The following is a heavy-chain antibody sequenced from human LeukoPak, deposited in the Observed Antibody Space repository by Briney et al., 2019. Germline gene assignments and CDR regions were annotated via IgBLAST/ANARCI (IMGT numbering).Heavy chain of an antibody. CDR1: GFTFSNYW. CDR3: ARDRVWTVLY. D-gene: IGHD6-13*01. CDR2: INQDRSET. V-gene: IGHV3-7*01. J-gene: IGHJ4*02. Sequence: GGSLRLSCAASGFTFSNYWMNWVRQAPGKGLEWVANINQDRSETYYVDSVKGRFTISRDNARNSLYLQVNSLRAEDTAAYYCARDRVWTVLYWGQGTLVTVSS.